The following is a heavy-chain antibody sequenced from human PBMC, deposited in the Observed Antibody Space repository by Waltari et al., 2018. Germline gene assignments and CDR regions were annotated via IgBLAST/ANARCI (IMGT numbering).Heavy chain of an antibody. CDR2: IYHSGST. V-gene: IGHV4-38-2*01. Sequence: QVQLQESGPGLVKPSETLSLTCAVSGYSISSGYYWGWIRQPPGKGLELIGSIYHSGSTYYNPSLKSRVTISVDTSKNQFSLKLSSVTAADTAVYYCHLYGDYFEGFDYWGQGTLVTVSS. CDR1: GYSISSGYY. CDR3: HLYGDYFEGFDY. J-gene: IGHJ4*02. D-gene: IGHD4-17*01.